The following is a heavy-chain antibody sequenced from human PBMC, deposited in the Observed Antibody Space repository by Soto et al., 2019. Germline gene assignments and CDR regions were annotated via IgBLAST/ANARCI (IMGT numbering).Heavy chain of an antibody. Sequence: QVQLVESGGGVVQPGRSLRLSCAASGFTFSSYGMNWVRQAPGKGLEWVAVIWYDGSNKYYADSVNGRFTISRDNSKTTLYLQMNSLRAEDTAVYYCARAAPAYDSSGYYYVPDYWGQGTLLTVSS. D-gene: IGHD3-22*01. CDR2: IWYDGSNK. CDR1: GFTFSSYG. V-gene: IGHV3-33*01. CDR3: ARAAPAYDSSGYYYVPDY. J-gene: IGHJ4*02.